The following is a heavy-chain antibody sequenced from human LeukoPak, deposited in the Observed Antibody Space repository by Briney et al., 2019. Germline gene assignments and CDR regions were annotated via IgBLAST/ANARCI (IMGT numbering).Heavy chain of an antibody. J-gene: IGHJ3*02. Sequence: SEALSLTCTVSGGPISSYSWSWLRQPAGKGLEWIGRIFRGGSTNNNPSLKSRVTISVDTSKNQFSLRLYSVTAADTAVYYCARDWEMATNDGWAGDVFDMWGQGTKVTVSS. CDR2: IFRGGST. CDR3: ARDWEMATNDGWAGDVFDM. D-gene: IGHD5-24*01. V-gene: IGHV4-4*07. CDR1: GGPISSYS.